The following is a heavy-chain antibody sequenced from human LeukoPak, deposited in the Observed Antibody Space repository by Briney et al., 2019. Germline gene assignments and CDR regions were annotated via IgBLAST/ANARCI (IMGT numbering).Heavy chain of an antibody. CDR3: AMTSIAAAGKRDY. CDR1: GGSISSYY. J-gene: IGHJ4*02. CDR2: IYYSGST. Sequence: SETLSLTCTVSGGSISSYYWSWIRQPPGKGLEWIGYIYYSGSTNYNPSLKSRVTISVDTSKNQFSLKLSSVTAADTAVYYCAMTSIAAAGKRDYWGQGTLVTVSS. V-gene: IGHV4-59*01. D-gene: IGHD6-13*01.